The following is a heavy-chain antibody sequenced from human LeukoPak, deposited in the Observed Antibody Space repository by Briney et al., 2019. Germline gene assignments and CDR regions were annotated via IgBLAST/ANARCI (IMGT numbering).Heavy chain of an antibody. V-gene: IGHV4-31*03. Sequence: SETLSLTCTVSGGSISSGGYYWSWIRQHPGKGLEWIGYIYYSGSTYYNPSLKSRLTISVDTSKNQFSLKLSSVTAADTAVYYCARERGYSGYDSPSPADAFDIWGQGTMVTVSS. J-gene: IGHJ3*02. CDR1: GGSISSGGYY. D-gene: IGHD5-12*01. CDR2: IYYSGST. CDR3: ARERGYSGYDSPSPADAFDI.